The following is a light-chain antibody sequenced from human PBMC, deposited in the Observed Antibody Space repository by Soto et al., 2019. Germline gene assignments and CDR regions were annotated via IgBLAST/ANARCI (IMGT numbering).Light chain of an antibody. CDR3: RSYAGTKTLV. V-gene: IGLV2-8*01. CDR2: EVS. J-gene: IGLJ2*01. Sequence: QSALTQPPSASGSPGQSVTISCTGTITDIGTYYYVSWYQQHPGKAPKLIIYEVSERPSGVPDRFSGSKSGNTASLTVSGLQAGDEADYYCRSYAGTKTLVFGGGTNLTVL. CDR1: ITDIGTYYY.